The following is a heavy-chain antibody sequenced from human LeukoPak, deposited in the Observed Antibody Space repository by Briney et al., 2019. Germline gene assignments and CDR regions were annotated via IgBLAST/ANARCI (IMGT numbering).Heavy chain of an antibody. D-gene: IGHD3-3*01. CDR3: ARGGDFWSGYSRGYYMDV. V-gene: IGHV3-23*01. CDR1: GFTFSTYA. J-gene: IGHJ6*03. Sequence: GGSLRLSCAASGFTFSTYAMSWARQAPGKGLEWVSVISGSGDSTYYADSVKGRFTISRDNSKNTLYLQMNSLRAEDTAVYYCARGGDFWSGYSRGYYMDVWGKGTTVTVSS. CDR2: ISGSGDST.